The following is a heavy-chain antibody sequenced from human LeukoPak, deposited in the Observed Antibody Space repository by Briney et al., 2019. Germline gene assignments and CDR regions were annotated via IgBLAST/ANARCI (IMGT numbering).Heavy chain of an antibody. J-gene: IGHJ4*02. CDR1: GFTFSSYS. CDR3: ARVVTLADFDY. V-gene: IGHV3-21*01. D-gene: IGHD4/OR15-4a*01. Sequence: PGGSLRLSCAASGFTFSSYSMNWVRQAPGKGLEWVSSISSSSSYIYYADSVKGRFTISRDNAKNSLYLQTNSLRAEDTAVYYCARVVTLADFDYWGQGTLVTVSS. CDR2: ISSSSSYI.